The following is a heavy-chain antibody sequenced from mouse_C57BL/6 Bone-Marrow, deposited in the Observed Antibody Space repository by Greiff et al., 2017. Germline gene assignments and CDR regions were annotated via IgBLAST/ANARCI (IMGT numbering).Heavy chain of an antibody. Sequence: VQVVESGPGLVQPSQSLSITCTVSGFSLTSYGVHWVRQSPGKGLEWLGVIWRGGSTDYNAAFMSRLSITKDNSKSQVFFKMNSLQADDTAIYYCAKNYGSSSYYFDYWGQGTTLTVSS. D-gene: IGHD1-1*01. CDR3: AKNYGSSSYYFDY. J-gene: IGHJ2*01. CDR1: GFSLTSYG. V-gene: IGHV2-5*01. CDR2: IWRGGST.